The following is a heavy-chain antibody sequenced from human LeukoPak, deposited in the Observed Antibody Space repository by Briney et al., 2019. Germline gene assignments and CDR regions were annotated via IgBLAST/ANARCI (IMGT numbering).Heavy chain of an antibody. CDR1: GYTFTDYY. CDR3: ARSACSGTTCPDY. D-gene: IGHD2-2*01. CDR2: IIPNSGDT. J-gene: IGHJ4*02. Sequence: GASVKVSCKASGYTFTDYYIHWVRQAPGQGLEWMGWIIPNSGDTNYAQKFQGRVTMTRDTSISTAYMELTSLRYDDAAVYYCARSACSGTTCPDYWGQGTLVTISS. V-gene: IGHV1-2*02.